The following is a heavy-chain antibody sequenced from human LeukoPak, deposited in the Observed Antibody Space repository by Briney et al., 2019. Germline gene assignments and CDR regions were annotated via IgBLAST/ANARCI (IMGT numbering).Heavy chain of an antibody. CDR2: IYYSGST. V-gene: IGHV4-59*08. J-gene: IGHJ4*02. CDR3: ARSGSDLRLLWFGELFL. D-gene: IGHD3-10*01. Sequence: SESLSLTCTVSGGSISSYYWSWIRQPPGKGLEWIGYIYYSGSTNYNPSLKSRVTISVDTSKNQFSLKLSSVTAADTAVYYCARSGSDLRLLWFGELFLWGQGTLVTVSS. CDR1: GGSISSYY.